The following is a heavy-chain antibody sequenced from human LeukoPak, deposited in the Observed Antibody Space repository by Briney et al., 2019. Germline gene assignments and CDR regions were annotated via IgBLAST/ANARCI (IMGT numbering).Heavy chain of an antibody. CDR3: AREGRGVPGAIAAVKGFDY. J-gene: IGHJ4*02. D-gene: IGHD6-13*01. Sequence: EASVKVSCKASGYTFTDYFIHWVRQAPGQGLEWMGIINPSGGSTSYAQKFQGRVTMTRDMSTSTVYMELSSLRSEDTAVYYCAREGRGVPGAIAAVKGFDYWGQGTLVTVSS. CDR2: INPSGGST. V-gene: IGHV1-46*01. CDR1: GYTFTDYF.